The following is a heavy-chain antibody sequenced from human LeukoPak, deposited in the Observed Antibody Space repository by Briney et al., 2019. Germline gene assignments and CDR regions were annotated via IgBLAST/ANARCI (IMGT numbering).Heavy chain of an antibody. CDR1: GGSISSSSYY. Sequence: PSETLSLTCTVSGGSISSSSYYWGWIRQPPGKGLEWIGSIYYSGSTYYNPSLKSRVTISVDTSKNQFSLKLSSVTAADTAVYYCARQGGGRYSYEDYWGQGNLVTVSS. V-gene: IGHV4-39*01. J-gene: IGHJ4*02. D-gene: IGHD5-18*01. CDR3: ARQGGGRYSYEDY. CDR2: IYYSGST.